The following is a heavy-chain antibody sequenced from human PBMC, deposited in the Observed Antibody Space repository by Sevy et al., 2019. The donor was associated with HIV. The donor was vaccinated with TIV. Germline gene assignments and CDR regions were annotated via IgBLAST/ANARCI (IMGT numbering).Heavy chain of an antibody. CDR1: GGSISSGDYY. V-gene: IGHV4-30-4*01. J-gene: IGHJ4*02. Sequence: SETLSLTCTVSGGSISSGDYYWSWIRQPPGKGLEWIGYIYYSGSTYYNPSLKSRVTISVDTSKNQFSLKLSSVTAADTAVYYCARVSGGSSIFDYWVQGTLVTVSS. CDR2: IYYSGST. CDR3: ARVSGGSSIFDY. D-gene: IGHD2-15*01.